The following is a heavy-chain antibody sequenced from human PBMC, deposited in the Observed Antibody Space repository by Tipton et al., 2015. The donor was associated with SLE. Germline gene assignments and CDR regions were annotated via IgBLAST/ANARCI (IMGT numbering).Heavy chain of an antibody. CDR1: GGSISSHY. CDR3: ARGGSSSLEFGY. V-gene: IGHV4-34*01. CDR2: INHSGST. Sequence: TLSLTCTVSGGSISSHYWSWIRQPPGKGLEWIGEINHSGSTNYNPSLKSRVTISVDTSKNQFSLKLSSVTAADTAVYYCARGGSSSLEFGYWGQGTLVTVSS. D-gene: IGHD6-13*01. J-gene: IGHJ4*02.